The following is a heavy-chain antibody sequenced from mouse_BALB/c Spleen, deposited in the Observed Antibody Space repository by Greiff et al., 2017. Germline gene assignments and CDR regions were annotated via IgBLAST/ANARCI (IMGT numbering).Heavy chain of an antibody. D-gene: IGHD2-4*01. CDR2: ISSGGSYT. J-gene: IGHJ4*01. CDR1: GFTFSSYA. V-gene: IGHV5-9-4*01. CDR3: ARASTMITRENYYAMDY. Sequence: EVKLVESGGGLVKPGGSLKLSCAASGFTFSSYAMSWVRQSPEKRLEWVAEISSGGSYTYYPDTVTGRFTISRDNAKNTLYLEMSSLRSEDTAMYYCARASTMITRENYYAMDYWGQGTSVTVSS.